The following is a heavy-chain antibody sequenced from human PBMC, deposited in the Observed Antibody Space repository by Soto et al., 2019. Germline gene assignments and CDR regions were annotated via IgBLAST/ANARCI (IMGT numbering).Heavy chain of an antibody. J-gene: IGHJ6*02. Sequence: EVQLLESGGGLVQPGGSLRLSCAASGFTFSSYAMSWVRQAPGKGLVWVSGISRSGGSTYYADSVKGRFTISRDNSKNTLYLQTNSLRAEDTAVYYCAKERGYNYGYDAMDVWGQGTTVTVSS. D-gene: IGHD5-18*01. V-gene: IGHV3-23*01. CDR1: GFTFSSYA. CDR2: ISRSGGST. CDR3: AKERGYNYGYDAMDV.